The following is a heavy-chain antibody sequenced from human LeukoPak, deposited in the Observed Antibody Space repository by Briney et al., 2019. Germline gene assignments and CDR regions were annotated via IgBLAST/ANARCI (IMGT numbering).Heavy chain of an antibody. Sequence: PSETLSLTCAVYGGSFSGYYWSWIRQPPGKGLEWIGEINHSGSTNYNPSLKSRVTISVDTSKNQFSLKLSSVTAADTAVYYCARGRRGLVSYHYMDVWGKGTTVTVSS. V-gene: IGHV4-34*01. CDR3: ARGRRGLVSYHYMDV. CDR1: GGSFSGYY. J-gene: IGHJ6*03. CDR2: INHSGST.